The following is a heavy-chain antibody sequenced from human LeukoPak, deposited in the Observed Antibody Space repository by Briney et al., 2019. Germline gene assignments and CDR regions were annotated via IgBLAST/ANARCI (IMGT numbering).Heavy chain of an antibody. CDR1: GFTFSSYE. CDR3: AKTIAAAGYWYFDL. V-gene: IGHV3-48*03. CDR2: ISSSGSTI. Sequence: GGSLRLSCAASGFTFSSYEMNWVRQAPGKGLEWVSYISSSGSTIYYADSVKGRFTISRDNAKNTLYLQMNSLRAEDTAVYYCAKTIAAAGYWYFDLWGRGTLVTVSS. J-gene: IGHJ2*01. D-gene: IGHD6-13*01.